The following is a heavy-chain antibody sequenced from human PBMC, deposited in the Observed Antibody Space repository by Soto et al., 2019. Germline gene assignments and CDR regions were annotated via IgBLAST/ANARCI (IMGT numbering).Heavy chain of an antibody. CDR1: GFTFSNYW. Sequence: GGSLRLSCAASGFTFSNYWMTWVRQAPGKGLEWVANIKEDGSEKNYVDSVKGRFTISRDNAKNTLFLQMNSLRAEDTAVYYCAKDPLRAAVSNWFDPWGQGTLVTVSS. D-gene: IGHD6-13*01. CDR3: AKDPLRAAVSNWFDP. J-gene: IGHJ5*02. V-gene: IGHV3-7*05. CDR2: IKEDGSEK.